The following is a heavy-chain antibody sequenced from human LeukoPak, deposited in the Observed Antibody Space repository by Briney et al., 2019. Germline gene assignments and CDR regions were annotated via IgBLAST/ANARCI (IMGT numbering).Heavy chain of an antibody. V-gene: IGHV3-21*01. CDR3: ARAKFSSGWYRDY. Sequence: GGSLRLSCAASGFTFNSSSMNWVRQAPGKGLEWVSSISSSSNYIYYADSVKGRFTISRDNGKNSLYLQMNSLRAEDTAVYYCARAKFSSGWYRDYWGQGTLVTASS. J-gene: IGHJ4*02. CDR1: GFTFNSSS. D-gene: IGHD6-19*01. CDR2: ISSSSNYI.